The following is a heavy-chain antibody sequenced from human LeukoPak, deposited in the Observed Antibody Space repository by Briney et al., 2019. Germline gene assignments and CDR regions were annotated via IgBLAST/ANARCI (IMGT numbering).Heavy chain of an antibody. CDR2: ISDSGGGA. CDR1: GFTFGDYA. V-gene: IGHV3-23*01. Sequence: GRSLRLSCTASGFTFGDYAMSWVRQAPGKGLEWVSTISDSGGGAHYADSVEGRFTISRDSSRGTLYLQMHSLRAEDTAVYYCAKDRPYISSWYGCSTPWGQGTLVTVSS. CDR3: AKDRPYISSWYGCSTP. J-gene: IGHJ5*02. D-gene: IGHD6-13*01.